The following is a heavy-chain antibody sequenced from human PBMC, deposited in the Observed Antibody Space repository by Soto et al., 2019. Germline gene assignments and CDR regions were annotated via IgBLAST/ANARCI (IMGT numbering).Heavy chain of an antibody. Sequence: ASVKVSCKASGYIFTSYYIHWVRQAPGQGFEWMVWINPFDGSRMFAQSFQGRVTMTRDSSTSTVYMEVSSLRSEDTAVYYCSRVDPGETSPFDHWGQGTLVTVSS. CDR3: SRVDPGETSPFDH. D-gene: IGHD3-10*01. J-gene: IGHJ4*02. V-gene: IGHV1-46*03. CDR2: INPFDGSR. CDR1: GYIFTSYY.